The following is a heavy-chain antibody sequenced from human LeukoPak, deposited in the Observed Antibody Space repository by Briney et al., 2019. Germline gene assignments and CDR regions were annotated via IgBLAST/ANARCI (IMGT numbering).Heavy chain of an antibody. D-gene: IGHD2-2*01. Sequence: SETLSLTCTVSGGSISSSSYYWGWIRQPPGKGLAWIGSIYYSGSTYYNPSLKSRVTISVDTSKNQFSLKLSSVTAADTAVYYCARQIVVVPAAIFYYYYMDVWGKGTTVTVSS. CDR3: ARQIVVVPAAIFYYYYMDV. CDR1: GGSISSSSYY. V-gene: IGHV4-39*01. J-gene: IGHJ6*03. CDR2: IYYSGST.